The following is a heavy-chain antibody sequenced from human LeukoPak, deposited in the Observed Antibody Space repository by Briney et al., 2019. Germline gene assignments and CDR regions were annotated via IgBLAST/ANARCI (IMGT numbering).Heavy chain of an antibody. J-gene: IGHJ4*02. V-gene: IGHV4-4*02. CDR2: IHHSGST. Sequence: SETLSLTCAVSGGSITSNWWSWVRQPPGKGLEWIGEIHHSGSTNYNPSLKSRVTISVDKSDNQFSLKVSSVTAADTAVYYCARHIAVIGQRGFDYWGQGTLVTVSS. CDR3: ARHIAVIGQRGFDY. CDR1: GGSITSNW. D-gene: IGHD6-19*01.